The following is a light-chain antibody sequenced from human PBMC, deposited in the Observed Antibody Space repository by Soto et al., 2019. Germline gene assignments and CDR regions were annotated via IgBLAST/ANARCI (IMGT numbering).Light chain of an antibody. Sequence: DIQLTQSPSSLSASVGDRVTITCRASQGISSYLNWYQQKPGKAPKPLIFATSTLQSGVPSRFSGSGSRTDFTLTISSLQPEDFATYYCQQSYGTPRTFGQGTKVYIK. CDR2: ATS. V-gene: IGKV1-39*01. J-gene: IGKJ1*01. CDR3: QQSYGTPRT. CDR1: QGISSY.